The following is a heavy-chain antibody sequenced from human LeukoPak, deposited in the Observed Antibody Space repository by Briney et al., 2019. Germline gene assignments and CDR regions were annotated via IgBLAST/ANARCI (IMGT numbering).Heavy chain of an antibody. CDR2: IIPILGIA. V-gene: IGHV1-69*04. Sequence: GASVKVSCKASGGTFSSYAISWVRQAPGQGLEWMGRIIPILGIANYAQKFQGRVTMTRDTSTSTVYMELSSLRSEDTAVYYCARALGELGYYYGMDVWGQGTTVTVSS. CDR3: ARALGELGYYYGMDV. D-gene: IGHD3-10*01. J-gene: IGHJ6*02. CDR1: GGTFSSYA.